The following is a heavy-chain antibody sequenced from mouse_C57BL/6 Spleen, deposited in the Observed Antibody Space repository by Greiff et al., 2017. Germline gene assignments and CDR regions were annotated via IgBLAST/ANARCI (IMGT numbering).Heavy chain of an antibody. J-gene: IGHJ3*01. Sequence: VQLQQSGPELVKPGASVKISCKASGYAFSSSWMNWVKQRPGKGLEWIGRIYPGDGDTNYNGKFKGKATLTADKSSSTAYMQLSSLTSEDSAVXVCARGTTVVATDAYWGQGTLVTVSA. CDR1: GYAFSSSW. V-gene: IGHV1-82*01. D-gene: IGHD1-1*01. CDR3: ARGTTVVATDAY. CDR2: IYPGDGDT.